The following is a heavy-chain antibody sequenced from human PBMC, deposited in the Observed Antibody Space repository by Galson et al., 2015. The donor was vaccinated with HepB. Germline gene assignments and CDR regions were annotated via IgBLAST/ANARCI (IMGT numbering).Heavy chain of an antibody. Sequence: SETLSLTCPVSSDSFKTHYWSWIRQPPGRGLEWIGVLSYTGRTKYNPSLQSRVTMSADTSRNQFSLKVRSVTAADTAIYYCARQTHRSAWGYFDYWGQGTLVSVSS. CDR1: SDSFKTHY. CDR2: LSYTGRT. CDR3: ARQTHRSAWGYFDY. J-gene: IGHJ4*02. D-gene: IGHD7-27*01. V-gene: IGHV4-59*08.